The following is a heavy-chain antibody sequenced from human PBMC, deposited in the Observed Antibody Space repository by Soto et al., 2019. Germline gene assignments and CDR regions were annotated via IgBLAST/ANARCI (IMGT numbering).Heavy chain of an antibody. CDR2: IDPSDSYT. Sequence: AESLKISCKGSWYSFTSYWISWLRQMPGKVLEWMGRIDPSDSYTNYSPSFQGHVTISADKSISTAYLQWSSLKASDTAMYYCARLLYYDILTRYSPSYYGMDVWGQGTTVTVSS. D-gene: IGHD3-9*01. J-gene: IGHJ6*02. V-gene: IGHV5-10-1*01. CDR1: WYSFTSYW. CDR3: ARLLYYDILTRYSPSYYGMDV.